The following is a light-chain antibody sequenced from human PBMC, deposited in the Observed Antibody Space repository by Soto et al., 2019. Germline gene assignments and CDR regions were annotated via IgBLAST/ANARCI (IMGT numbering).Light chain of an antibody. V-gene: IGLV2-14*01. J-gene: IGLJ1*01. CDR3: RSYTSSRTRA. Sequence: QSALTQPASASGSPGQSITISCTGTSSDVGGYNYVSWYQQHPGKAPKLMIYEVSNRPSGVSNRFYGSKSGNTASLTISGLQAEDEDDYYCRSYTSSRTRAFGPATKATAL. CDR1: SSDVGGYNY. CDR2: EVS.